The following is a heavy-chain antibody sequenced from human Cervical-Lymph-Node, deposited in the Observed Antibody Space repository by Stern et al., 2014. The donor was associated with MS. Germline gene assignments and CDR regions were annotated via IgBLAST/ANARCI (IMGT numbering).Heavy chain of an antibody. J-gene: IGHJ4*02. CDR1: GFTVSRDY. Sequence: EVKLEESGGGVIQPGGSLRLSCTASGFTVSRDYMTWVRQAPGKGLEWVSLITNVGSTFYTVSVNGRFTISRDDSKNTVYLHMTSLRAEDTAMYYCARDTSSPERSDWWGQGTLVTVSS. CDR3: ARDTSSPERSDW. V-gene: IGHV3-53*01. CDR2: ITNVGST. D-gene: IGHD1-1*01.